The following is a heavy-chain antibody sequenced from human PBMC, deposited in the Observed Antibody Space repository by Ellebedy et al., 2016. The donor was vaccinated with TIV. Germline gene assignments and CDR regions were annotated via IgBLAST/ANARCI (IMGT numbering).Heavy chain of an antibody. Sequence: MPSETLSPTCTLPGAPISSYYWSWIRQPPGKGLEWIGYTYYSGSTTYNPSLKTRVTISVDTSKNQFSLNMSSVTAADTAVYYCARQASSGWLNWFDSWGQGTLVTVSS. V-gene: IGHV4-59*08. J-gene: IGHJ5*01. CDR2: TYYSGST. D-gene: IGHD6-19*01. CDR1: GAPISSYY. CDR3: ARQASSGWLNWFDS.